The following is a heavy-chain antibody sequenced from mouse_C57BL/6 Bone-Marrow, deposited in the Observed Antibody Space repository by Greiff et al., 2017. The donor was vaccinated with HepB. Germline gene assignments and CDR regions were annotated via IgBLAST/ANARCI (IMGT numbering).Heavy chain of an antibody. V-gene: IGHV1-19*01. CDR3: AFFSITTVVGY. J-gene: IGHJ2*01. CDR1: GYTFTDYY. D-gene: IGHD1-1*01. CDR2: INPYNGGT. Sequence: EVKLMESGPVLVKPGASVKMSCKASGYTFTDYYMNWVKQSHGKSLEWIGVINPYNGGTSYNQKFKGKATLTVDKSSSTAYMELNSLTSEDSAVYYCAFFSITTVVGYWGQGTTLTVSS.